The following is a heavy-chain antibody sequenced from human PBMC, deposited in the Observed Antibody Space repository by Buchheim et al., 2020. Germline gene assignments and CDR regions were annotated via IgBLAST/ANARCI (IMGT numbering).Heavy chain of an antibody. D-gene: IGHD1-14*01. V-gene: IGHV3-23*01. Sequence: EVQLLQSGGGLVQPGGSLRLSCAASGLTFSNYDMHWVRQAPGQGLEWVSSLSGSGLSTDYADSVKGRFTISSDNSKNSLYLQMNSLGADDTAVFYCARTTGLDYWGQGTL. CDR2: LSGSGLST. CDR1: GLTFSNYD. CDR3: ARTTGLDY. J-gene: IGHJ4*02.